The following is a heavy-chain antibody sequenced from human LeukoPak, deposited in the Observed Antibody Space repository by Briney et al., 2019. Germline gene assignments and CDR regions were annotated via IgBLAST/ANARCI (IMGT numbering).Heavy chain of an antibody. J-gene: IGHJ4*02. D-gene: IGHD5-18*01. CDR1: GGSISSGGYY. Sequence: SETLSLTCTVSGGSISSGGYYRSWIRQHPGKGLEWIGYIYYSGSTYYNPSLKSRVTISVDTSKNQFSLKLSSVTAADTAVYYCARVLRYSYGNVDYWGQGTLVTVSS. CDR2: IYYSGST. V-gene: IGHV4-31*03. CDR3: ARVLRYSYGNVDY.